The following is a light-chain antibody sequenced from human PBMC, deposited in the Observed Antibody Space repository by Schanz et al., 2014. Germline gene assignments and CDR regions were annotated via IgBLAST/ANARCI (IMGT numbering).Light chain of an antibody. CDR2: AAS. V-gene: IGKV1-39*01. CDR3: QQSYSTPWT. CDR1: QSISTW. Sequence: DIQMTQSPSTLSPSVGDRVTITCRASQSISTWLAWYQQKPGKAPELLIYAASSLQSGVPSRFSGSGSGTDFTLTISSLQPEDFATYYCQQSYSTPWTFGQGTKVEIK. J-gene: IGKJ1*01.